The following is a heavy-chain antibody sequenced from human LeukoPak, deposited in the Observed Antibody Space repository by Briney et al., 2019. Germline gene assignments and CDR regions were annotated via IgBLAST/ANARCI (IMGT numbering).Heavy chain of an antibody. J-gene: IGHJ4*02. CDR3: ATHYDTSGYYYFDF. Sequence: PGGSLRLSCAASGFTFSSCALTWVRQAPGKGLEWVSTISGTGVTTFYADSVRGRLTISRDNSKNTLYLQMSSLRAEDTAVYYCATHYDTSGYYYFDFWGQGTLVTVSS. D-gene: IGHD3-22*01. CDR2: ISGTGVTT. CDR1: GFTFSSCA. V-gene: IGHV3-23*01.